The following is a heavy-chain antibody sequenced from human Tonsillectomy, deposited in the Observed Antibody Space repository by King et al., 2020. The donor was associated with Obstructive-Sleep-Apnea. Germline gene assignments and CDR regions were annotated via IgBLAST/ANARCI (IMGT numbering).Heavy chain of an antibody. Sequence: QLQESGPGLVKPSETLSLTCSVSGGSIGSSGYYWGWIRQPPGKGLEWIGSIYYSGSTYYNPSLQSRVTVSVDTSKNQFPLKLTSVTAADTAVYYCARTPIAATGSHGWGQGTLVTVSS. CDR2: IYYSGST. CDR3: ARTPIAATGSHG. V-gene: IGHV4-39*06. CDR1: GGSIGSSGYY. J-gene: IGHJ4*02. D-gene: IGHD6-13*01.